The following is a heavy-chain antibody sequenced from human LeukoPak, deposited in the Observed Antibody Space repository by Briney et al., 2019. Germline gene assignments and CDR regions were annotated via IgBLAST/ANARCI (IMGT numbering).Heavy chain of an antibody. V-gene: IGHV4-34*01. J-gene: IGHJ5*02. CDR3: ARGCRYSNSWYRYWIDP. Sequence: SETLSLTCAVYGGSFSGYYWSWIRQPPGKGLEWIGEINHSGSANYNSSLKSRVSISEDTSKNQFPLKLTSVTAADTAVYYCARGCRYSNSWYRYWIDPWGQGTLVTVSS. CDR2: INHSGSA. CDR1: GGSFSGYY. D-gene: IGHD6-13*01.